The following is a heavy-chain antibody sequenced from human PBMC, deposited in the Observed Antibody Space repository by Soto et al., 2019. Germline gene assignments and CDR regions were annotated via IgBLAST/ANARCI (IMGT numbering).Heavy chain of an antibody. CDR1: GSTFTSYW. D-gene: IGHD3-10*01. CDR2: INPVDSDT. CDR3: AKSISGFYSHFDS. V-gene: IGHV5-51*01. J-gene: IGHJ4*02. Sequence: PGESLKISCKGSGSTFTSYWIGWVRQMPGKGLEWMGIINPVDSDTRYRPSFQGQVTISADKSISTAYLQWTSLKASDTAMYYCAKSISGFYSHFDSWGQGTQVTVSS.